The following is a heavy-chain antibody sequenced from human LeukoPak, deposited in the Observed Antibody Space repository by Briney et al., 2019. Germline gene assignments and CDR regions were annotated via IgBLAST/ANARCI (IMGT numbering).Heavy chain of an antibody. CDR1: GFTFSIYC. CDR2: IYSGGST. J-gene: IGHJ4*02. Sequence: GGSLRLSCAASGFTFSIYCTTWVRQAPGKGLECVSVIYSGGSTYYADSVKGGFTISRDNAENTPYLQMNSLRAEDPAVYYCARDGVSAAGTGPSFEYWGQGTLVTVSS. CDR3: ARDGVSAAGTGPSFEY. D-gene: IGHD6-13*01. V-gene: IGHV3-66*01.